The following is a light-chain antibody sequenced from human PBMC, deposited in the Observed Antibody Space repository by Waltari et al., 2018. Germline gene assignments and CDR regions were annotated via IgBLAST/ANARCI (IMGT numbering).Light chain of an antibody. V-gene: IGLV4-69*01. J-gene: IGLJ3*02. CDR1: SRHSTNF. Sequence: QLVLTQSPSASASLGAAVKLTCTLSSRHSTNFYGWLESLPEKGTWFWLKPNADGSHSRGAEIPERCSGSSSGAERYLSISSLHPEDDADYYSKTGGHGTWVFGGGTKLTVL. CDR2: PNADGSH. CDR3: KTGGHGTWV.